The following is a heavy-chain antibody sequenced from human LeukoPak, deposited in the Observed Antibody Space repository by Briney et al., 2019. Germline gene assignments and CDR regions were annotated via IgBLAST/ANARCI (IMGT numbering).Heavy chain of an antibody. CDR3: ARQVVPAAILTPDAFDI. J-gene: IGHJ3*02. CDR1: GYSFTGYW. CDR2: INPGVSDT. D-gene: IGHD2-2*02. V-gene: IGHV5-51*01. Sequence: GESLKISCKGSGYSFTGYWIGWVRQMPGKGLEWMGIINPGVSDTRYSPSFQGQVTISADKSISTAYLQWSSLKASDTAMYYCARQVVPAAILTPDAFDIWGQGTMVTVSS.